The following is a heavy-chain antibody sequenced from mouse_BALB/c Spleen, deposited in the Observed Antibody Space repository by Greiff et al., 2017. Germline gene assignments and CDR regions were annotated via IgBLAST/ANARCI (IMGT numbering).Heavy chain of an antibody. J-gene: IGHJ3*01. CDR2: ISNGGGST. CDR1: GFTFSSYT. V-gene: IGHV5-12-2*01. D-gene: IGHD1-1*01. CDR3: ATYGY. Sequence: EVHLVESGGGLVQPGGSLKLSCAASGFTFSSYTMSWVRQTPEKRLEWVAYISNGGGSTYYPDTVKGRFTISRDNAKNTLYLQMSSLKSEDTAMYYCATYGYWGQGTLVTVSA.